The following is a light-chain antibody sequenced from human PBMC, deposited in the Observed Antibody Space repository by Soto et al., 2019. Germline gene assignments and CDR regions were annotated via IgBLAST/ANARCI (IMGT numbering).Light chain of an antibody. CDR3: QKYDSGPLT. J-gene: IGKJ4*01. CDR2: SAS. V-gene: IGKV1-27*01. CDR1: QDIGPY. Sequence: DIQMTQSPSSLSASVGXRVTITCRASQDIGPYLXWYQQKSGRVPELLIYSASTLQSGVPSRFSGSGSGADFSLTISGLQPEDAATYYCQKYDSGPLTFGGGTKVEI.